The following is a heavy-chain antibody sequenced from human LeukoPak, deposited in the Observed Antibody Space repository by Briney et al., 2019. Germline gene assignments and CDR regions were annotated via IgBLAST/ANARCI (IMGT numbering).Heavy chain of an antibody. D-gene: IGHD3-22*01. Sequence: TSETLSLTCTVSGGSISSGGYYWSWIRQHPGKGLEWIGYIYYSGSTNYNPSLKSRVTISVDTSKNQFSLKLSSVTAADTAVYYCARDYYDSSGYRYFDLWGRGTLVTVSP. V-gene: IGHV4-61*08. CDR1: GGSISSGGYY. J-gene: IGHJ2*01. CDR2: IYYSGST. CDR3: ARDYYDSSGYRYFDL.